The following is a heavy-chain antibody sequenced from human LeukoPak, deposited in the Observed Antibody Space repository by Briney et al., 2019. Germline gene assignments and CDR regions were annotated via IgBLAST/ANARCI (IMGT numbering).Heavy chain of an antibody. V-gene: IGHV3-53*01. CDR1: GFSVSNNY. D-gene: IGHD1-1*01. J-gene: IGHJ4*02. CDR3: ARGQNVPA. CDR2: IYSGGST. Sequence: GGSLRLSCAASGFSVSNNYMNWVRQAPGKGLEWVSVIYSGGSTYYADSVKGRFTISRDNSKNTLYLQMSSLRAEDTAVYYCARGQNVPAWGQGTLVTVSS.